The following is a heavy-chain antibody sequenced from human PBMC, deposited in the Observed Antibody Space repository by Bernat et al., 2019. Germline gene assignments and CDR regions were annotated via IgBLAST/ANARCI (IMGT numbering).Heavy chain of an antibody. D-gene: IGHD3-3*01. CDR2: IIPSFGTA. J-gene: IGHJ5*02. CDR1: GGTFSSYA. Sequence: QVQLVQSGAEVKKPGSSVKVSCKASGGTFSSYAISWVRQAPGPGLEWMGGIIPSFGTANYAQKFQSSCTMTAHESTSTAYMELSSLRAEETAVYYCAREHPVIIKNGNWFDPWGQGTLVTVSS. CDR3: AREHPVIIKNGNWFDP. V-gene: IGHV1-69*12.